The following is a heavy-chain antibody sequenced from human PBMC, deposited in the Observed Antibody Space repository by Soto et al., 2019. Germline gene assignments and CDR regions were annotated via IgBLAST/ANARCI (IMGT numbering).Heavy chain of an antibody. CDR2: ISYDGSNK. V-gene: IGHV3-30*18. Sequence: QVQLVESGGGVVQPGRSLRLSCAASGFTFSSYGMHWVRQAPGKGLEWVAVISYDGSNKYYADSVKGRFTISRDNSKNTLYLQMNSLRAEDTAVYYCAKDRDDYGGNSAFDYCGQGTLVTVSS. J-gene: IGHJ4*02. CDR1: GFTFSSYG. CDR3: AKDRDDYGGNSAFDY. D-gene: IGHD4-17*01.